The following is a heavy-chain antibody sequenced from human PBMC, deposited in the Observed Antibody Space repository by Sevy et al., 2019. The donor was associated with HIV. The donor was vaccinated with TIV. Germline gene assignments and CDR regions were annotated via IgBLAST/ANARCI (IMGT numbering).Heavy chain of an antibody. Sequence: GGSLRLSCAASGFTLSSYAMSWVRQAPGKGLEWVSAISGSGGSTYYADSVKGRFTISRDNSKNTLYLQMNSLRAEDTAVYYGAKAVGGYSSGWYAGGPSWGQGTLVTVSS. D-gene: IGHD6-19*01. CDR2: ISGSGGST. CDR3: AKAVGGYSSGWYAGGPS. CDR1: GFTLSSYA. V-gene: IGHV3-23*01. J-gene: IGHJ4*02.